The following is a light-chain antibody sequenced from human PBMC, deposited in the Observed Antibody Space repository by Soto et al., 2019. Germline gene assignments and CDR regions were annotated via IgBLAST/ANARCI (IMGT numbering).Light chain of an antibody. V-gene: IGKV1-5*01. Sequence: DIQMTQSPSTLSGSVGDRVTITCRASQTISSWLAWYQQKPGKAPKLLIYDASSLESGVPSRFSGSGSGTEFTLTISSLQPDDFATYYCQQHNSYSGTFGPGTKVAI. CDR3: QQHNSYSGT. CDR2: DAS. CDR1: QTISSW. J-gene: IGKJ3*01.